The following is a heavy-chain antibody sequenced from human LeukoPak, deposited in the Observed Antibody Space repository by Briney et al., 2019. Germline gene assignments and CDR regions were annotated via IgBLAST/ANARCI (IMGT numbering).Heavy chain of an antibody. V-gene: IGHV3-23*01. J-gene: IGHJ4*02. Sequence: GGSLRLSCVASGFTFSRHGMNWVRQAPGKGLEWVSGISPSGDIKCYVDSVKGRFTVSRDNSKNTLYLQINSLRDEDTAVYYCAKDDAWLQYNDWGQGTLVTVSS. D-gene: IGHD5-24*01. CDR3: AKDDAWLQYND. CDR1: GFTFSRHG. CDR2: ISPSGDIK.